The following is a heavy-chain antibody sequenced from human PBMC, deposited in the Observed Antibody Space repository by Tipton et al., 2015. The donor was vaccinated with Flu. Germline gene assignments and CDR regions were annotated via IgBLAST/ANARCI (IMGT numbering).Heavy chain of an antibody. CDR2: IYSSGST. CDR3: TRDGAAAGPWSYSDYGMDV. D-gene: IGHD6-13*01. CDR1: GGSISGYY. V-gene: IGHV4-4*07. J-gene: IGHJ6*04. Sequence: TLSLTCTVSGGSISGYYWSWIRQPAGKGLEWIGRIYSSGSTRYHPSLKSRVTMSVDTSTNKFSLRLRSVTAADTAVYYCTRDGAAAGPWSYSDYGMDVWGKGTTVAVSS.